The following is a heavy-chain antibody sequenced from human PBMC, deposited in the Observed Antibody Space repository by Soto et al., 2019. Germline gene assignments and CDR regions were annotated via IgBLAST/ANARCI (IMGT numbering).Heavy chain of an antibody. CDR2: IYYSGST. CDR1: GGSISSGGYY. Sequence: QVQLQESGPGLVKPSQTLSLTCTVSGGSISSGGYYWSWIRQHPGKGLEWIGYIYYSGSTYYNPALKSRVTISLDTSKNQFSLKLSSVTAADTAVYYCARGDYYDSSGYYYVDYWGQGTLVTVSS. J-gene: IGHJ4*02. V-gene: IGHV4-31*03. CDR3: ARGDYYDSSGYYYVDY. D-gene: IGHD3-22*01.